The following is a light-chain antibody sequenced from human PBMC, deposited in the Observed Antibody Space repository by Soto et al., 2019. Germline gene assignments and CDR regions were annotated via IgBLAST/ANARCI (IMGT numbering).Light chain of an antibody. V-gene: IGKV3-20*01. CDR3: QQYGSSIT. Sequence: EIVLTQSPGTLSLSPGERATLSCRASQSVSSSYLAWYQQKPGQAPRLLIYGASSRATGIPDRFSGSGSGTDFTLTISRLEPEDFAVYYCQQYGSSITFGQG. CDR2: GAS. J-gene: IGKJ5*01. CDR1: QSVSSSY.